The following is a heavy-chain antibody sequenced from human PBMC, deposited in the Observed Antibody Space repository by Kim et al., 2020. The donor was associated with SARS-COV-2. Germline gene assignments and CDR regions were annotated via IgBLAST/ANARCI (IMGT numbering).Heavy chain of an antibody. CDR2: LYYSGST. CDR3: ARGGEVGAAAGIFDS. CDR1: GASISSDY. J-gene: IGHJ5*01. D-gene: IGHD2-15*01. V-gene: IGHV4-59*01. Sequence: SETLSLTCTVSGASISSDYWRWIRQPPGKGLDWIGYLYYSGSTDYNPSLRSRVTISVDTYKNQFSLKLSSVTAADTAVYYCARGGEVGAAAGIFDSWGQGTLVTVSS.